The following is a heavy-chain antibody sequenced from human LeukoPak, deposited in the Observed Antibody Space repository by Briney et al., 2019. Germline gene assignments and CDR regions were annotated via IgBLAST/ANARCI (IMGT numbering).Heavy chain of an antibody. V-gene: IGHV3-21*01. D-gene: IGHD4-11*01. J-gene: IGHJ4*02. CDR3: ARDRSNSGHDY. Sequence: RSGGSLRLSCAASGFTFSSYSMNWVRQAPGKGLEWVSSISSSSSYIYYADSVEGRFTISRDNAKNSLYLQMNSLRAEDTAVYYCARDRSNSGHDYWGQGTLVTVSS. CDR2: ISSSSSYI. CDR1: GFTFSSYS.